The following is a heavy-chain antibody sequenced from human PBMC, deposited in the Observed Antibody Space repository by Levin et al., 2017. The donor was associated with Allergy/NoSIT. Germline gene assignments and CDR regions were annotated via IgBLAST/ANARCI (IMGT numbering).Heavy chain of an antibody. CDR2: ISYDGSNK. J-gene: IGHJ6*02. D-gene: IGHD5-18*01. V-gene: IGHV3-30-3*01. Sequence: PGGSLRLSCAASGFTFSSYAMHWVRQAHAPGKGLEWVAVISYDGSNKYYADSVKGRFTISRDNSKNTLYLEMNSLRAEDTAVYYCARGSYGYGYYYGMDVWGQGTTVTVSS. CDR1: GFTFSSYA. CDR3: ARGSYGYGYYYGMDV.